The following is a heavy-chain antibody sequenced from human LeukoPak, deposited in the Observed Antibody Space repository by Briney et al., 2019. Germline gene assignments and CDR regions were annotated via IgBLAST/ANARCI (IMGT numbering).Heavy chain of an antibody. CDR3: ARAAWFGEYAPSDY. Sequence: GDSLKISCKGSGYSFTSYWIGWVRQMPGKGLEWMGIIYPGDSDTRYSPSFQGQVTISADKSISTAYLQWSTLKASDTAMYYCARAAWFGEYAPSDYCGQGTLVTVSS. CDR1: GYSFTSYW. J-gene: IGHJ4*02. CDR2: IYPGDSDT. D-gene: IGHD3-10*01. V-gene: IGHV5-51*01.